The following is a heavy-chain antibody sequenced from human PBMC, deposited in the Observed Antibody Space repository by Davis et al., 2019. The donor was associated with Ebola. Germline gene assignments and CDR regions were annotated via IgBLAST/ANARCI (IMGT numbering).Heavy chain of an antibody. D-gene: IGHD3-16*01. Sequence: SETLSLTCAVYGGSFSGYYWSWIRQPPGKGLEWIGYIYYSGSTNHNPSLKSRVTISVDTSKNQFSLKLSSVTAADTAVYYCAGVLLAWGGDWYFDLWGRGTLVTVSS. V-gene: IGHV4-59*01. CDR3: AGVLLAWGGDWYFDL. J-gene: IGHJ2*01. CDR1: GGSFSGYY. CDR2: IYYSGST.